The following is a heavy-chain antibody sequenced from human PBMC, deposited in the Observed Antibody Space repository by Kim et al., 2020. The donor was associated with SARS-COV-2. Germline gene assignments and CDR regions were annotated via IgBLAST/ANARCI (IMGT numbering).Heavy chain of an antibody. V-gene: IGHV1-69*13. Sequence: SVKVSCKASGGTFSSYAISWVRQAPGQGLEWMGGIIPIFGTANYAQKFQGRVTITADESTSTAYMELSSLRSEDTAVYYCVRGEGRWEPARGFDPWGQGTLVTVSS. CDR2: IIPIFGTA. CDR1: GGTFSSYA. CDR3: VRGEGRWEPARGFDP. J-gene: IGHJ5*02. D-gene: IGHD1-26*01.